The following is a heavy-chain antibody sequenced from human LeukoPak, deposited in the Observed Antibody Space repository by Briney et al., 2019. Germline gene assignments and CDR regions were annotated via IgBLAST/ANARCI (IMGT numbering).Heavy chain of an antibody. D-gene: IGHD3-10*01. CDR1: GFTFSSYS. V-gene: IGHV3-21*01. CDR3: ASLTEFGAGYYGMDV. Sequence: GGSLRLSCAASGFTFSSYSMNWVRQAPAKGLEWVSSISSSSSYIYYADSVKGRFTISRDNAKNSLYLQMNSLRAEDTAVYYCASLTEFGAGYYGMDVWGQGTTVTVSS. J-gene: IGHJ6*02. CDR2: ISSSSSYI.